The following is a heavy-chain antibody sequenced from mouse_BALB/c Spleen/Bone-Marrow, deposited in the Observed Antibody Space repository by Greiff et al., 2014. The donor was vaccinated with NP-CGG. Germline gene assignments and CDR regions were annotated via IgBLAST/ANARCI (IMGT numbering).Heavy chain of an antibody. J-gene: IGHJ4*01. D-gene: IGHD2-3*01. CDR3: ARWLVRMDY. V-gene: IGHV14-3*02. Sequence: SFPFSFPSSFFPLPAPFLPFLPPLPAPFLEWIGRIDPANDNTEYDPKFQGKATITTDTSSNTAYLQLSSLTSEDTAVYYCARWLVRMDYWGQGTSVTVSS. CDR1: FFPLPAPF. CDR2: IDPANDNT.